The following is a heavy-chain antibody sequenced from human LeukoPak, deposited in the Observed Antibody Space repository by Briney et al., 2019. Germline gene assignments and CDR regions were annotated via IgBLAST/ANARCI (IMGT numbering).Heavy chain of an antibody. CDR1: GITFSNSA. J-gene: IGHJ4*02. D-gene: IGHD3-16*01. V-gene: IGHV3-23*01. CDR2: IRGRGGNT. CDR3: AKVIESYYDYVPGFDY. Sequence: GGSLRLSCAASGITFSNSAMSWVRQAPGKGLEWVSAIRGRGGNTYYADSVKGRFTISRDNSKNTLSLQMNSLRAEDTAVYYCAKVIESYYDYVPGFDYWGQGTLVTVSS.